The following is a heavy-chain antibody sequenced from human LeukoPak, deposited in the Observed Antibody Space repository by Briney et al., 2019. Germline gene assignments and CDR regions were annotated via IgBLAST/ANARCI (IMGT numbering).Heavy chain of an antibody. V-gene: IGHV1-69*13. D-gene: IGHD5-18*01. CDR2: IIPVFGTA. CDR1: GYTFTSYA. J-gene: IGHJ5*02. CDR3: ARATGYSYGYWFDP. Sequence: ASVKVSCKASGYTFTSYAMNWVRQAPGQGLEWMGGIIPVFGTANYVQKFQGRVTITADESTSTAYMELSSLRSEDTAVYYCARATGYSYGYWFDPWGQGTLVTVSS.